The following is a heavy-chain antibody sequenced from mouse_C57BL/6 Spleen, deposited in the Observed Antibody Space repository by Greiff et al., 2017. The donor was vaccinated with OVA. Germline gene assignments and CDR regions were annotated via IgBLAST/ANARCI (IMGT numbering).Heavy chain of an antibody. J-gene: IGHJ2*01. CDR3: ARITTVVATDFDY. D-gene: IGHD1-1*01. CDR1: GFTFSSYG. CDR2: ISSGGSYT. Sequence: EVQLVESGGDLVKPGGSLKLSCAASGFTFSSYGMSWVRQTPDQRLEWVATISSGGSYTYYPDSVKGRFTISRDNAKNTLYLQMSSLRSEDTAMYDCARITTVVATDFDYWGQGTTLTVSS. V-gene: IGHV5-6*01.